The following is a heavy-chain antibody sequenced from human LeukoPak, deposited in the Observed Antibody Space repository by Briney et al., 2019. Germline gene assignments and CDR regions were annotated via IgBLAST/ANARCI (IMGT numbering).Heavy chain of an antibody. Sequence: PGRSLRLSCAASGFSFTAYGMHWVRQAPGKGLEWVAVVSQDGKNKYYVDSGKGRFTTSRDNSKNTVYLQMDSLRREDTAVYYCAAGHFAGVDYWGQGTLVTVSS. CDR1: GFSFTAYG. V-gene: IGHV3-30*03. CDR2: VSQDGKNK. CDR3: AAGHFAGVDY. J-gene: IGHJ4*02. D-gene: IGHD6-13*01.